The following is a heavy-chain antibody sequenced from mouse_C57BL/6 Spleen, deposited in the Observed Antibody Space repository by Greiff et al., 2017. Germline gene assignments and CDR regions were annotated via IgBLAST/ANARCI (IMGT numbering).Heavy chain of an antibody. CDR3: VREGYYSPFDY. Sequence: EVQLVESGGGLVQPKGSLKLSCAASGFSFNTYAMNWVRQAPGKGLEWVARIRSKSNNYATYYADSVKDRFTISRDDSESMLYLQMNNLKTEDTAMYYCVREGYYSPFDYWGQGTTLTVSS. CDR1: GFSFNTYA. CDR2: IRSKSNNYAT. J-gene: IGHJ2*01. D-gene: IGHD2-12*01. V-gene: IGHV10-1*01.